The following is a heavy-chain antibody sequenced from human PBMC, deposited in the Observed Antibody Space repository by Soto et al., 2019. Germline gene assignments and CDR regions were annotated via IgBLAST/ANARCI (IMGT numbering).Heavy chain of an antibody. D-gene: IGHD3-3*01. CDR2: INHTGGT. V-gene: IGHV4-34*01. Sequence: SETLSLTCAVYGGSVNGYYWNWIRQPPGKGLEWIGEINHTGGTHYNPSLKSRVTMSVDTSKNQFSLRLSAVIAADTAIYYCATRITVFGLLIHPFDPGGKATQVTVSS. J-gene: IGHJ5*02. CDR1: GGSVNGYY. CDR3: ATRITVFGLLIHPFDP.